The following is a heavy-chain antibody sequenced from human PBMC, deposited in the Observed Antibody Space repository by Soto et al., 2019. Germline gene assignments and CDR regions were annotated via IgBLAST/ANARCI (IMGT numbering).Heavy chain of an antibody. CDR2: IIPILGIA. V-gene: IGHV1-69*02. CDR1: GGTFSSYT. J-gene: IGHJ4*02. Sequence: ASVKVSCKASGGTFSSYTISWVRQAPGQGLEWMGRIIPILGIANYAQKFQGRVTITADKSTSTAYMELSSLRSEDTAVYYCVTYGVATGYYFDYWGQGTLVTVSS. CDR3: VTYGVATGYYFDY. D-gene: IGHD5-12*01.